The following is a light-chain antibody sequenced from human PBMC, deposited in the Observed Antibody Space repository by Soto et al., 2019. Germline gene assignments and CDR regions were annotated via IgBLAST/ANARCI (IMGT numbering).Light chain of an antibody. J-gene: IGLJ3*02. Sequence: QSVLTQPPSASGSPGQSVTISCTGTSSDVGDYNYVSWYQQYPGRAPKLMIYEVTKRPSGVPDRFSGSKSGNTASLTVSGLQAEDEADYYCSSFAASNNFYFVFGGGTQLTVL. CDR2: EVT. V-gene: IGLV2-8*01. CDR3: SSFAASNNFYFV. CDR1: SSDVGDYNY.